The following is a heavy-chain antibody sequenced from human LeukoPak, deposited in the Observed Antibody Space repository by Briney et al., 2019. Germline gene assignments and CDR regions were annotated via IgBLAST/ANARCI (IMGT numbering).Heavy chain of an antibody. V-gene: IGHV4-39*07. J-gene: IGHJ4*02. CDR1: GGSISSSSYY. Sequence: SETLSLTCIVSGGSISSSSYYWGWIRQPPGKGLKWIGSIYYSGSTYYNPSLKSRVTISVDTSKNQFSLKLSSVTAADTAVYYCAREVLNYDSSGYYIYPKSYFDYWGQGTLVTVSS. CDR3: AREVLNYDSSGYYIYPKSYFDY. CDR2: IYYSGST. D-gene: IGHD3-22*01.